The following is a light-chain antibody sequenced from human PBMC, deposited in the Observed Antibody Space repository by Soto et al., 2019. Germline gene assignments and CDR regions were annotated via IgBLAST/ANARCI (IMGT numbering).Light chain of an antibody. CDR2: GAS. J-gene: IGKJ1*01. CDR1: QSVDIS. V-gene: IGKV3-15*01. Sequence: EIVLKQSPATLSVSPGERVILSCRASQSVDISLAWYQQKPGQAPRLLIYGASTRATGMPGTFSGRGSGTEFTLTITSLRPEDFGVYYCQQYGSSGTFGQGTKVDIK. CDR3: QQYGSSGT.